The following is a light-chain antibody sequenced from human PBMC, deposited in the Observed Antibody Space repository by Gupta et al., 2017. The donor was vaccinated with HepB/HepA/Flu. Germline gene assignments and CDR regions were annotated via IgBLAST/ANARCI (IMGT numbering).Light chain of an antibody. CDR3: LQDNYVPPT. CDR2: DAS. J-gene: IGKJ3*01. Sequence: DIQMTQSPSSLSASVGDRVTITCQASRGIYNYLNWYQQKPGKAPKLLIYDASKMETGVPSRFSGSGSGTGFTFTISSRQPEEIATYYCLQDNYVPPTFGQGTKVDI. V-gene: IGKV1-33*01. CDR1: RGIYNY.